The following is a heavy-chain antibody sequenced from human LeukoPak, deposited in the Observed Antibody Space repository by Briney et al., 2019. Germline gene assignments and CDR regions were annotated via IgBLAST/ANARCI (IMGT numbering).Heavy chain of an antibody. CDR1: GGSISSYY. D-gene: IGHD3-22*01. CDR2: IYTSGST. CDR3: ARAADYYDSSGNGDY. V-gene: IGHV4-4*07. Sequence: SETLSLTCTVSGGSISSYYWSWTRQPAGKGLEWIGRIYTSGSTNYNPSLKSRVTISVDTSKNQFSLKLSSVTAADTAVYYCARAADYYDSSGNGDYWGQGTLVTVSS. J-gene: IGHJ4*02.